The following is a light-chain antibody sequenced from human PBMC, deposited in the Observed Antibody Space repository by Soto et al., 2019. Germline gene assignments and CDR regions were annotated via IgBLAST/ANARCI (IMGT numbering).Light chain of an antibody. CDR1: QTITNSN. CDR2: GAS. Sequence: IVLTQSPGTLSLSPGDRATLSCRATQTITNSNLAWYQQKPGQAPRLLIYGASSRATDIPDRFIGSGSGTYFTLTISRLEPEDFAVYYCQRYGSSTTFGQGTKVEVK. CDR3: QRYGSSTT. J-gene: IGKJ1*01. V-gene: IGKV3-20*01.